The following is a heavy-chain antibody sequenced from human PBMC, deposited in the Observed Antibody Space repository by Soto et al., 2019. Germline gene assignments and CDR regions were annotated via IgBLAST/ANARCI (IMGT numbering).Heavy chain of an antibody. CDR3: ARGNPFNYAGFDV. CDR1: GYTFSDFD. D-gene: IGHD3-16*01. CDR2: MNAKRGDT. J-gene: IGHJ6*02. Sequence: QAHLEQSGAEVKRPGASVKVSCKASGYTFSDFDINWLRQASGQGPEWMGWMNAKRGDTFFSQRFQGKFNMAWDTSLSTAYMEVGSLTSDDTAMYYCARGNPFNYAGFDVWGQGTTVAVSS. V-gene: IGHV1-8*01.